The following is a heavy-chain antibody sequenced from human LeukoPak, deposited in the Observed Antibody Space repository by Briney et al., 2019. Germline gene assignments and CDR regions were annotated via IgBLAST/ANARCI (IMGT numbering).Heavy chain of an antibody. D-gene: IGHD3-22*01. CDR1: GFTFSSHW. CDR2: IKQDGSKK. CDR3: ATPLDYYDSSGYHQGGD. Sequence: QTGGSLRLSCAASGFTFSSHWMTWVRQAPGKGLEWVANIKQDGSKKNYVDSVKGRFTISRGNAKNSLYLQMNSLRAEDTAVYYCATPLDYYDSSGYHQGGDWGQGTPVTVSS. J-gene: IGHJ4*02. V-gene: IGHV3-7*03.